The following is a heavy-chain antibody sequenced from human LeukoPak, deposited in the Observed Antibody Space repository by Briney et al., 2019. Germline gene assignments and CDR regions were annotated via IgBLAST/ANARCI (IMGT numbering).Heavy chain of an antibody. CDR1: GFTFSSHG. CDR3: ARRRGMVSKTNWFDP. CDR2: IKQDGSEK. V-gene: IGHV3-7*01. Sequence: GGSLRLSCAASGFTFSSHGMSWVRQAPGKGLEWVANIKQDGSEKYYVDSVKGRFTISRDNAKNSLYLQMNSLRAEDTAVYYCARRRGMVSKTNWFDPWGHGTLVTVSS. J-gene: IGHJ5*02. D-gene: IGHD2-8*01.